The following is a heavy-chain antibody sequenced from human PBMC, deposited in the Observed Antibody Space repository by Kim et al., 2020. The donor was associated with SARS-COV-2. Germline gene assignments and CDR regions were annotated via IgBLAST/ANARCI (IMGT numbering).Heavy chain of an antibody. V-gene: IGHV7-4-1*02. D-gene: IGHD1-20*01. CDR3: ARGYVGYNPGYYYYYGMDV. CDR1: GYTFTSYA. Sequence: ASVKVSCKASGYTFTSYAMNWVRQAPGQGLEWMGWINTNTGNPTYAQGFTGRFVFSLDTSVSTAYLQISSLKAEDTAVYYCARGYVGYNPGYYYYYGMDVWGRGTTVTVSS. CDR2: INTNTGNP. J-gene: IGHJ6*04.